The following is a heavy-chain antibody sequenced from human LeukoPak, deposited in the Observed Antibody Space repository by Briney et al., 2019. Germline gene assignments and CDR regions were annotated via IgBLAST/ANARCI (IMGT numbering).Heavy chain of an antibody. V-gene: IGHV3-33*01. CDR1: GFTFSSYG. D-gene: IGHD3-22*01. J-gene: IGHJ4*02. Sequence: PTGGSLRLSCAASGFTFSSYGMHWVRQAPGKGLEWVAVIWYDGSNKYYADSAKGRFTISRDNSKNTLYLQMNSLRAEDTAVYYCARGRYYYDSPNYYFDYWGQGTLVTVSS. CDR3: ARGRYYYDSPNYYFDY. CDR2: IWYDGSNK.